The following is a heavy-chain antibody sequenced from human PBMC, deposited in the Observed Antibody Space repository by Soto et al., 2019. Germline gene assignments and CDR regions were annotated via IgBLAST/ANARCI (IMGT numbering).Heavy chain of an antibody. V-gene: IGHV3-33*07. CDR2: IWSDGTNK. J-gene: IGHJ4*02. Sequence: LRLSCAASGFTFSSFGMYWVRQAPGKGLEWVANIWSDGTNKYYADSVRGRFTISRDNSMNTLDLEMDSLRADDTAVYYCARENVAYRFGTLDYWGQGNLVTVS. CDR1: GFTFSSFG. CDR3: ARENVAYRFGTLDY. D-gene: IGHD3-16*01.